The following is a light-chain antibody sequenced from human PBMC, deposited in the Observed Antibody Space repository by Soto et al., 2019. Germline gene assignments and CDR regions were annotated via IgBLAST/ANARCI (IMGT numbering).Light chain of an antibody. CDR1: SNDIGGYNY. CDR2: DVS. Sequence: QSALTQPASVSGSPGQSITFSCTGTSNDIGGYNYVSWYQQHPGKAPKLMLFDVSNRPSGVSYRFSGSKSGNTASLTISGLQAEDEADYYCSSYTSSSTLLFGGGTKLTVL. CDR3: SSYTSSSTLL. J-gene: IGLJ2*01. V-gene: IGLV2-14*01.